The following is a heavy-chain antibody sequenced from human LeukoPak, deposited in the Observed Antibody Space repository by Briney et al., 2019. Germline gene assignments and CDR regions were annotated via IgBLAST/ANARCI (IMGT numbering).Heavy chain of an antibody. J-gene: IGHJ4*02. V-gene: IGHV3-30-3*01. Sequence: GGSLRLSCAASGFTFSSYAMHWVRQAPGKGLEWVAVISYDGSNKYYADSVKGRFTVSRDNSKNTLYLQMNSLRAEDTAVYYCALRTRNVGWGQGTLVTVSS. CDR3: ALRTRNVG. CDR2: ISYDGSNK. D-gene: IGHD1-1*01. CDR1: GFTFSSYA.